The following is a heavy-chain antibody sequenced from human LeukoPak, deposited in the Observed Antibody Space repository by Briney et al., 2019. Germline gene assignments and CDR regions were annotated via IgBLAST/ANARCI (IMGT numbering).Heavy chain of an antibody. CDR1: GSSLSGLS. CDR2: FHPEDDEI. CDR3: ARVGSWELLDFDI. V-gene: IGHV1-24*01. J-gene: IGHJ3*02. Sequence: ASVKVSCTVSGSSLSGLSMHWVRHSPPKSLEWLGGFHPEDDEIIYAQNFQGRVTMTEDTSTDTAYMELRSLRSEDTAVYYCARVGSWELLDFDIWGQGTMVTVSS. D-gene: IGHD1-26*01.